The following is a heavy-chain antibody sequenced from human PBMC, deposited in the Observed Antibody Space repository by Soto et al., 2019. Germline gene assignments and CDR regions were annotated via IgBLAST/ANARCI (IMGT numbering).Heavy chain of an antibody. V-gene: IGHV1-2*04. CDR1: GYTFTGYY. CDR2: INPNSGGT. Sequence: ASFKVSCKASGYTFTGYYMHWVRQAPGQGLEWMGWINPNSGGTNYAQKFQGWVTMTRDTSISTAYMELSRLRSDDTAVYYCARAHQQFDYDFWSGSYKNLPDYYYYGMDVWGQGTTVTVSS. CDR3: ARAHQQFDYDFWSGSYKNLPDYYYYGMDV. D-gene: IGHD3-3*01. J-gene: IGHJ6*02.